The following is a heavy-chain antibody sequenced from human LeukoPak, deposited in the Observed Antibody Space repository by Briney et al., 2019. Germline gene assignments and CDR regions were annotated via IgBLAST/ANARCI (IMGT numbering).Heavy chain of an antibody. CDR1: GLTFSSYA. CDR2: ISVGGGST. Sequence: SGGSLRLSCAASGLTFSSYAMNWVRQAPGKGLEWVSLISVGGGSTHYADSVKGRFTISRDNSKNTLYLQMNSLRAEDTAVYYCAKDRRSNGDWGQGTLVTVSS. J-gene: IGHJ4*02. V-gene: IGHV3-23*01. CDR3: AKDRRSNGD. D-gene: IGHD4-17*01.